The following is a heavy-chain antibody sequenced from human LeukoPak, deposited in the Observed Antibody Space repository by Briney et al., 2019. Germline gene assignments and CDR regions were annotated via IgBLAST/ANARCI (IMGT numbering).Heavy chain of an antibody. D-gene: IGHD1-20*01. CDR3: ASMYNWNYYYYMDV. Sequence: SAKVSCKASGGTFSSYAISWVRQAPGQGLEWMGGIIPIFGTANYAQKFQGRVTITTDESTSTAYMELSSLRSEDTAVYYCASMYNWNYYYYMDVWGKGTTVTVSS. CDR2: IIPIFGTA. J-gene: IGHJ6*03. CDR1: GGTFSSYA. V-gene: IGHV1-69*05.